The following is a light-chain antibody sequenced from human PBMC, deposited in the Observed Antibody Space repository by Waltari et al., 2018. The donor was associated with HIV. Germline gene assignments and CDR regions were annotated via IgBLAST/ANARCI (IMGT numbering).Light chain of an antibody. J-gene: IGLJ3*02. CDR1: SSNIRAAYH. Sequence: QSVLTPPPSLSGAPGQTVTISCTGTSSNIRAAYHVHRYQQLPGTAPKLLIYGNTIRPSGVPDRFSGSKSGTSASLAITGLQADDEADYYCQSYDSSLSAWVFGGGTKLTVL. CDR2: GNT. V-gene: IGLV1-40*01. CDR3: QSYDSSLSAWV.